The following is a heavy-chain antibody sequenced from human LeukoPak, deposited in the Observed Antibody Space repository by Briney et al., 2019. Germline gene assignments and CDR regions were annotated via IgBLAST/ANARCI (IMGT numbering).Heavy chain of an antibody. Sequence: ASVKVSCKASGYTFTSYGISWVRQAPGQGLEWMGIINPSGGSTSYAQKFQGRVTMTRDTSTSTVYMELSSLRFEDTAVYHCARDSYGSGSYYRSKTYYFDYWGQGTLVTVSS. CDR3: ARDSYGSGSYYRSKTYYFDY. J-gene: IGHJ4*02. CDR2: INPSGGST. V-gene: IGHV1-46*01. CDR1: GYTFTSYG. D-gene: IGHD3-10*01.